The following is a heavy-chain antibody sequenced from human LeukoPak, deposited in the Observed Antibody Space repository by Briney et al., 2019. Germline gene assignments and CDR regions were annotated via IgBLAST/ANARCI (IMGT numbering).Heavy chain of an antibody. V-gene: IGHV4-34*01. Sequence: SETLSLTCAVYGGSFSGYYWSWIRQPPGKGLEWIGEINLSGSTNYNPSLKSRVTISVDTSKNQFSLKLSSVTAADTAVYYCARVRYYYGSGSYYRFDYWGQGTLVTVSS. CDR2: INLSGST. CDR3: ARVRYYYGSGSYYRFDY. CDR1: GGSFSGYY. D-gene: IGHD3-10*01. J-gene: IGHJ4*02.